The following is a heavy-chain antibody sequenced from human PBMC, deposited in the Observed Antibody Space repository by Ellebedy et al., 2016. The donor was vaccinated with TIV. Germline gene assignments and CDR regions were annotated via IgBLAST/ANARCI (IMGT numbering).Heavy chain of an antibody. CDR2: ITSSSSLI. D-gene: IGHD3-22*01. V-gene: IGHV3-21*01. CDR3: ARYDSSGYLLDP. Sequence: GESLKISXAASGFTFSSFGMNWVRQDPGKGLEWVSPITSSSSLIYYADSVKGRFTISRDNAKNSLYLQMNSLRAEDTAVYYCARYDSSGYLLDPWGQGTLVTVSS. J-gene: IGHJ5*02. CDR1: GFTFSSFG.